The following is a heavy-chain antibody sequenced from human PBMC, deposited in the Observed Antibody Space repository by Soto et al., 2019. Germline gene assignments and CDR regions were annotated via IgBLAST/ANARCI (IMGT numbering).Heavy chain of an antibody. CDR3: ESSQGSSTSLEIYYYYYYGMDV. D-gene: IGHD2-2*01. V-gene: IGHV1-69*01. CDR2: IIPISETT. J-gene: IGHJ6*02. Sequence: QVQLVQSGAEVKKPGSSVKVSCKASGGTFSSYAISWVRQAPGQGLEWMGGIIPISETTNYAQKFQGRVTITAGESKNTAYMELSSLRSEDTAVYYCESSQGSSTSLEIYYYYYYGMDVWGQGTTVTVSS. CDR1: GGTFSSYA.